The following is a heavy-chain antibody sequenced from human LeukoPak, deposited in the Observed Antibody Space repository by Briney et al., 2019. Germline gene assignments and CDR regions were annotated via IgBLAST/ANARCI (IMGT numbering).Heavy chain of an antibody. J-gene: IGHJ4*02. CDR2: IYYSGST. Sequence: SETLSLTCTVSGGSISSYYWSWIRQPPGKGLEWIGYIYYSGSTNYNPSLKSRATISVDTSKNQFSLKLSSVTAADTAVYYCARGGVAAAESYFDYWGQGTLVTVSS. D-gene: IGHD6-13*01. V-gene: IGHV4-59*08. CDR1: GGSISSYY. CDR3: ARGGVAAAESYFDY.